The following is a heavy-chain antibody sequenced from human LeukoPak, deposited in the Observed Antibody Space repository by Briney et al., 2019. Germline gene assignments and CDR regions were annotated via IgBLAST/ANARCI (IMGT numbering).Heavy chain of an antibody. CDR2: ISGSGGST. CDR3: AKDYYYDSSGYYPFPTFDY. Sequence: PGGSLRLSCAASGFTLSSYAMSWVRQAPGKGLEWVSAISGSGGSTYYADSVKGRFTISRDNSKNTVYLQMNSLRAEDTAVYYCAKDYYYDSSGYYPFPTFDYWGQGTLVTVSS. D-gene: IGHD3-22*01. CDR1: GFTLSSYA. J-gene: IGHJ4*02. V-gene: IGHV3-23*01.